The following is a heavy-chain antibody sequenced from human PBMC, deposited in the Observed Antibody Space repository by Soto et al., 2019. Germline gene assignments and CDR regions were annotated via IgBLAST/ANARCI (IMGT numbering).Heavy chain of an antibody. J-gene: IGHJ3*02. CDR3: ARDPRGSTAMGDAFDI. CDR2: IGTAGDT. CDR1: GFTFSSYD. V-gene: IGHV3-13*01. Sequence: GGSLRLSCAASGFTFSSYDMHWVRQATGKGLEWVSAIGTAGDTYYPGSVKGRFTISRENAKNSLYLQMNSLRAEDTAVYYCARDPRGSTAMGDAFDIWGQGTMVTVSS. D-gene: IGHD5-18*01.